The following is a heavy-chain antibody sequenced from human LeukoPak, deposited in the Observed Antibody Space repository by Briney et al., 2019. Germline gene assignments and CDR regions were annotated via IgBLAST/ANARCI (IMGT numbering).Heavy chain of an antibody. J-gene: IGHJ4*02. CDR3: ARKAGGINYGYDYFDY. CDR1: GGSISNYY. D-gene: IGHD5-18*01. Sequence: PSETLSLTCTVSGGSISNYYWSWIRQPAGKGLEWLGLIYAGGGTNYNPSLKGRGTMSVDTSKNQFSLRVTSMTAADTAVYYCARKAGGINYGYDYFDYWGQGILVTVSS. V-gene: IGHV4-4*07. CDR2: IYAGGGT.